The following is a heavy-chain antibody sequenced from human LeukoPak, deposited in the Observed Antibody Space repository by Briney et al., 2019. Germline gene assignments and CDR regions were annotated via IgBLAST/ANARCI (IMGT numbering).Heavy chain of an antibody. J-gene: IGHJ6*03. CDR2: IIPIFGTA. V-gene: IGHV1-69*06. CDR3: ASTGALLHTYYYYYMDV. D-gene: IGHD2-15*01. Sequence: ASVKVSCKASGGTFSSYAISWVRQAPGQGLEWMGGIIPIFGTANYAQKFQGRVTMTEDTSTDTAYMELSSLRSEDTAVYYCASTGALLHTYYYYYMDVWGKGTTVTVSS. CDR1: GGTFSSYA.